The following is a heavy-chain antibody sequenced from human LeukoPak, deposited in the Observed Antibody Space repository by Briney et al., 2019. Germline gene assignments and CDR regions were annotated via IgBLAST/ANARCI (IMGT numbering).Heavy chain of an antibody. D-gene: IGHD3-10*01. V-gene: IGHV3-21*01. CDR1: GFTFSSYW. CDR2: ISSSSSYI. CDR3: ARAFMVRGVILKYYFDY. Sequence: GGSLRLSCAASGFTFSSYWMSWVRQAPGKGLEWVSSISSSSSYIYYADSVKGRFTISRDNAKDSLYLQMNSLRAEDTAVYYCARAFMVRGVILKYYFDYWGQGTLVTVSS. J-gene: IGHJ4*02.